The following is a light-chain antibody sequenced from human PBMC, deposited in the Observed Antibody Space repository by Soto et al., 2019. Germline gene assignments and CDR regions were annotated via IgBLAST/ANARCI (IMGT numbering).Light chain of an antibody. V-gene: IGLV2-8*01. Sequence: QSALTQPPSASGSPGQSVTISCTGTSSDVGGYNYVSWYQQHPGKAPKLMIYEVSKRPSGVPDRISGSKSGNTASLTVSGLQAEDEADYYCSSYAASNNVVFGGGTQLTVL. CDR1: SSDVGGYNY. CDR2: EVS. J-gene: IGLJ2*01. CDR3: SSYAASNNVV.